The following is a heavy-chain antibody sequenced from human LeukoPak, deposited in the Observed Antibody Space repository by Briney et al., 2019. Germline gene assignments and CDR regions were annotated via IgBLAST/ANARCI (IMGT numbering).Heavy chain of an antibody. CDR3: ARDPPSNYGSGSYYPSYYFDY. CDR1: GGTFSSYA. CDR2: IIPIFGTA. D-gene: IGHD3-10*01. V-gene: IGHV1-69*06. J-gene: IGHJ4*02. Sequence: SVKVSCKASGGTFSSYAISWVRQAPGQGLEWMGGIIPIFGTANYAQKFQGRVTITADKSTSTVYMELSSLRSEDTAVYYCARDPPSNYGSGSYYPSYYFDYWGQGTLVTVSS.